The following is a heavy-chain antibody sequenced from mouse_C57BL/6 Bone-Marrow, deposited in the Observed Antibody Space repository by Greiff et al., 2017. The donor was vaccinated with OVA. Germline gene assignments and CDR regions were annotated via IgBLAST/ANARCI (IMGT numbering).Heavy chain of an antibody. D-gene: IGHD1-1*01. CDR1: GFNIKDDY. Sequence: EVQLQQSGAELVRPGASVKLSCTASGFNIKDDYMHWVKQRPEQGLEWIGWIDPENGDTEYASKFQGTATITADTSSNTAYLQLSSLTAEDTAVYYCTSTTVVAADYWGQGTTLTVSS. CDR2: IDPENGDT. V-gene: IGHV14-4*01. CDR3: TSTTVVAADY. J-gene: IGHJ2*01.